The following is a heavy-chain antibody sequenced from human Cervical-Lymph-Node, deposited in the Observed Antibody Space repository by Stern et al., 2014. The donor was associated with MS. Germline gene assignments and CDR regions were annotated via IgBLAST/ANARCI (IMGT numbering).Heavy chain of an antibody. CDR2: VDHIGST. V-gene: IGHV4-59*08. CDR1: GGSISPYY. Sequence: VQLVESGPGLVKPSETLSLTCTVSGGSISPYYWSWIRQPPGKGLEWIGYVDHIGSTNYNPSLKSRVTISVDTSNNQFSLNLSSVTAADTAVYYCARHPHQYSRGWSYYFDYWGQGTLVTVSS. J-gene: IGHJ4*02. D-gene: IGHD6-19*01. CDR3: ARHPHQYSRGWSYYFDY.